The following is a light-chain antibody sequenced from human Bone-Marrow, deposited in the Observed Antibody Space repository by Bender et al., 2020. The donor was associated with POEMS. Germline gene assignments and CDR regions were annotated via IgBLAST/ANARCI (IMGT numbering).Light chain of an antibody. Sequence: QSVLTQPPSVSGAPGQRVTISCTGSSSNTGSGYDINWYQHLPGTAPKLLIYGYNHRPSGVPDRFSGSKSGTSASLAITRLQAEDEGDYYCQSYDNSLGGLVFGGGTKLTVL. CDR2: GYN. CDR1: SSNTGSGYD. J-gene: IGLJ3*02. CDR3: QSYDNSLGGLV. V-gene: IGLV1-40*01.